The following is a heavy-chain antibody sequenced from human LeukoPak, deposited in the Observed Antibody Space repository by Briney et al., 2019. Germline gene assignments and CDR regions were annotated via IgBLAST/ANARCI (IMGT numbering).Heavy chain of an antibody. V-gene: IGHV4-59*01. CDR1: GGSINNYY. Sequence: SETLSLTCTVSGGSINNYYWSWIRQPPGKGLEWIGYIYYSGSTNYKPSLKSRVTISVDRSRNQFSLKLSSVTAADTAVYYCARGPYYDSSGFDCWGQGILVTVSS. CDR3: ARGPYYDSSGFDC. J-gene: IGHJ5*01. D-gene: IGHD3-22*01. CDR2: IYYSGST.